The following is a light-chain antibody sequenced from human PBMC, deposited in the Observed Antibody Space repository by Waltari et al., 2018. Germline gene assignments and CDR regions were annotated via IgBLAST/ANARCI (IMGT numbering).Light chain of an antibody. CDR1: SGHINNV. J-gene: IGLJ3*02. CDR3: QTGGHGTWV. CDR2: VNSDGSH. Sequence: QLVLTQSPSASASLGASVKLTCTLSSGHINNVIAWLQQRPEKGPRYLMKVNSDGSHNNGDVIPDRCSGAGSGAERYLSISSLQSEDEADYICQTGGHGTWVFGGGTKLTVL. V-gene: IGLV4-69*01.